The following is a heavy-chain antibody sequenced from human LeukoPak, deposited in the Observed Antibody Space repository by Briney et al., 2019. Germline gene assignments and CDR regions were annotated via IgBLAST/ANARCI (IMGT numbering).Heavy chain of an antibody. CDR3: ATSHARRFLEWFANGGAFDI. J-gene: IGHJ3*02. Sequence: GASVKVSCKASGYTFTSYDINWVRQATGQGLEWMGWMNPNSGNTGYAQKFQGRVTMTRNTSISTAYMELSNLRSEDTAVYYCATSHARRFLEWFANGGAFDIWGQGTMVTVSS. CDR2: MNPNSGNT. D-gene: IGHD3-3*01. V-gene: IGHV1-8*01. CDR1: GYTFTSYD.